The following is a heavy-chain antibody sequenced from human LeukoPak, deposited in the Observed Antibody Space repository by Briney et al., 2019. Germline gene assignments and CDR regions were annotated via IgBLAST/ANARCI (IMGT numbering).Heavy chain of an antibody. Sequence: SETLSLTCAVYGGSFSGYYWSWIRQPPGKGLEWIGEINHSGSTNYNPSLKSRVTISVDTSKNQFSLKLSSVTAADTAVYYCARGHIVVLPDAMRRGYSYGRLTYYFDYWGQGTLVTVSS. D-gene: IGHD2-2*01. CDR3: ARGHIVVLPDAMRRGYSYGRLTYYFDY. CDR2: INHSGST. J-gene: IGHJ4*02. V-gene: IGHV4-34*01. CDR1: GGSFSGYY.